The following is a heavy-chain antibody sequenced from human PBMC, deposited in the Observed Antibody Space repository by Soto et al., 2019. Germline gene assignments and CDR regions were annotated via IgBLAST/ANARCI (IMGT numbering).Heavy chain of an antibody. CDR3: ARGGRGGGVGY. V-gene: IGHV4-34*01. D-gene: IGHD1-26*01. J-gene: IGHJ4*02. CDR1: GGSFSGYY. CDR2: INHSGST. Sequence: QVQLQQWGAGLLKPSESLSLTCAVYGGSFSGYYWSWIRQPPGKGLEWIGEINHSGSTNYNPAHKSRVTISVDTSKNQFSLKLSSVSAADPAVYYCARGGRGGGVGYWGQGTLVTVSS.